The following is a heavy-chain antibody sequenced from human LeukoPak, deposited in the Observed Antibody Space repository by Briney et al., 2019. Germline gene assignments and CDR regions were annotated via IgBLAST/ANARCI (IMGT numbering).Heavy chain of an antibody. CDR1: GFTFSSYA. V-gene: IGHV3-23*01. CDR3: AKDRAITVPPLLDY. Sequence: GGSLRLSCAASGFTFSSYAMIWVRQAPGKGLEWVSGISGSGGSTYYAGSVKGRFTISRDNSKNTLYLQMNSLRAEDTAVYYCAKDRAITVPPLLDYWGQGTLVTVSS. CDR2: ISGSGGST. J-gene: IGHJ4*02. D-gene: IGHD2/OR15-2a*01.